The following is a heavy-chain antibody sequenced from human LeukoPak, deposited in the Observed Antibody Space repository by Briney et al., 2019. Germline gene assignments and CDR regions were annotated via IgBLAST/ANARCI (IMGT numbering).Heavy chain of an antibody. D-gene: IGHD3-9*01. CDR2: MYRSGYT. V-gene: IGHV4-38-2*01. Sequence: SETLSLTCAVSGFSLSIGYYWGWIRQPPGKGLEWIGNMYRSGYTYYNPSLKSRVTISVDTSKNQFSLKLSSVTAADTAVYYCARRLDSWSFDSWGQGTLVTVSS. CDR3: ARRLDSWSFDS. J-gene: IGHJ4*02. CDR1: GFSLSIGYY.